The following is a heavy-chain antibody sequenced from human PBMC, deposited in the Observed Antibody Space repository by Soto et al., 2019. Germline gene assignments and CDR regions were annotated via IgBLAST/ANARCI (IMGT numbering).Heavy chain of an antibody. J-gene: IGHJ4*02. CDR1: GFTFSSYW. D-gene: IGHD3-10*01. Sequence: GGSLRLSCAASGFTFSSYWMSWVRQAPGKGLEWVANIKQDGSEKYYVASVKGRLTISRDNAKNSLYLQMNSLRAEDTAVYYCAVVLLWFGESDFDDWGQGTLVTVSS. CDR2: IKQDGSEK. V-gene: IGHV3-7*01. CDR3: AVVLLWFGESDFDD.